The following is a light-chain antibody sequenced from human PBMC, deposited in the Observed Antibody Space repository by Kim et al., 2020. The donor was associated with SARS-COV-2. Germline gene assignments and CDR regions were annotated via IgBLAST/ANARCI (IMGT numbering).Light chain of an antibody. V-gene: IGLV1-44*01. CDR3: AAWDDSLNGPV. J-gene: IGLJ2*01. Sequence: QSVLTQPPSASGTPGQRVTISCSGSSSNIGSNTVNWYQQLPGTAPKVLIYSNNQRPSGVPDRFSDSKSGTSASLAISGLQSEDEADYYCAAWDDSLNGPVFGGGTQLTVL. CDR2: SNN. CDR1: SSNIGSNT.